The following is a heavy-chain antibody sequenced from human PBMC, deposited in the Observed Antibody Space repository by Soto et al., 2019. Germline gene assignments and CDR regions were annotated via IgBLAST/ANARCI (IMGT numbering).Heavy chain of an antibody. V-gene: IGHV5-51*01. CDR2: IYPGDSDT. D-gene: IGHD2-2*02. J-gene: IGHJ5*02. CDR1: GYSFTSYW. CDR3: ARGIVVVPAAIGSWFDP. Sequence: GESLKISCKSSGYSFTSYWIAWVRQMPGKGLEWMGSIYPGDSDTRYSPSFQGQVTISADKSISTAYLQWSSLKASDTAMYYCARGIVVVPAAIGSWFDPWGQGTLVTVSS.